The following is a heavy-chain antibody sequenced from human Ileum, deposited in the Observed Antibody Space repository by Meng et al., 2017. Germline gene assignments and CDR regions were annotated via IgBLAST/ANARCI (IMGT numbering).Heavy chain of an antibody. J-gene: IGHJ4*02. V-gene: IGHV4-4*03. CDR2: ISHSGSA. Sequence: QVQRQEAGSGLVRPPGTLSLTCAVSSGSISSNTYWSWVRQPPGKGLEWIGQISHSGSAYYNPSLKSRVTMSVDKSKSQFSLMLTSVTAADTAIYYCARHGGYSQDFWGQGTLVTVSS. CDR1: SGSISSNTY. CDR3: ARHGGYSQDF. D-gene: IGHD4-23*01.